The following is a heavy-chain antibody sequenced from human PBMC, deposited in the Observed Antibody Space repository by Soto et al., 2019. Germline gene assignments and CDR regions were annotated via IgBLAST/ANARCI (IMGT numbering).Heavy chain of an antibody. Sequence: GASVKVSCKASGYTFTDYAIHWVRQAPGQRLEWMGWIDAGNNNRKYSQKFQGRVTITSDTSARTVYMELSSLTSEDTAVYYCARDRWVTTVTFDYWGQGALVTVSS. CDR2: IDAGNNNR. V-gene: IGHV1-3*01. CDR1: GYTFTDYA. J-gene: IGHJ4*02. CDR3: ARDRWVTTVTFDY. D-gene: IGHD4-17*01.